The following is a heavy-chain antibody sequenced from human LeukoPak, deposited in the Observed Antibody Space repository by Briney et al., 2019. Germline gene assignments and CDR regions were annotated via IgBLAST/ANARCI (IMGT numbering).Heavy chain of an antibody. J-gene: IGHJ4*02. V-gene: IGHV1-18*01. CDR2: ISAYNGNT. Sequence: ASVKVSCKASGYTFTNYGFSWVRQAPGQGLEWMGWISAYNGNTHYAQNLQGRVTMTTDTSTSTAYMELRSLRSDDTAVYYCARGLGSYPEIPLDYWSQGTLVTVSS. D-gene: IGHD3-16*02. CDR1: GYTFTNYG. CDR3: ARGLGSYPEIPLDY.